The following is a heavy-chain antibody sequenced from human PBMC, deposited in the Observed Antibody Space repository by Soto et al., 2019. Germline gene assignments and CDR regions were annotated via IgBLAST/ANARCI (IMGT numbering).Heavy chain of an antibody. CDR2: ISYGGSHK. Sequence: GGSLRLSCTASGFTFSEYGIHWVRQAPGKGLEWVAVISYGGSHKYYAGSVKGRFTISRDDSKNTVYLQMNSLKTDDTAVYYCAKEMFPRTVLDSSSPWGDFWGRGSLVTVSS. CDR3: AKEMFPRTVLDSSSPWGDF. J-gene: IGHJ4*02. CDR1: GFTFSEYG. D-gene: IGHD2-15*01. V-gene: IGHV3-30*18.